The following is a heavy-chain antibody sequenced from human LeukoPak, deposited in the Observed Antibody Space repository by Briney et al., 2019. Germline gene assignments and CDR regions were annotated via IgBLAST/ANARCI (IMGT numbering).Heavy chain of an antibody. CDR2: IYYSGST. CDR3: ARDPYGDYFDY. CDR1: GGSISSYY. V-gene: IGHV4-59*01. D-gene: IGHD4-17*01. Sequence: SETLSLTCAVSGGSISSYYWSWMRQPPGKGLEWIGYIYYSGSTNYNPSLKSRVTISVDTSKNQFSLKLSSVTAADTAVYYCARDPYGDYFDYWGQGTLVTVSS. J-gene: IGHJ4*02.